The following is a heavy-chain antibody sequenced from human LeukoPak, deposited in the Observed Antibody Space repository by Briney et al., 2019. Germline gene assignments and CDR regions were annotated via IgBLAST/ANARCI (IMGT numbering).Heavy chain of an antibody. CDR3: AKAVVPVISQHYFDY. CDR1: GGTFSSYD. V-gene: IGHV1-69*06. Sequence: ASVKVSCKASGGTFSSYDISWVRQAPGQGLEWMGGIMPMFGKTNYAQKFQGRVTTTADKATSTAYMELSSLRAEDTAVYYCAKAVVPVISQHYFDYWGQGTLVTVSS. CDR2: IMPMFGKT. D-gene: IGHD3-22*01. J-gene: IGHJ4*02.